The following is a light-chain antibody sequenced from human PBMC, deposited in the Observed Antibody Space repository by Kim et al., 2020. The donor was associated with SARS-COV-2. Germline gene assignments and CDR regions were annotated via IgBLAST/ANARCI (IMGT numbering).Light chain of an antibody. CDR1: NIGSTS. J-gene: IGLJ2*01. V-gene: IGLV3-21*04. Sequence: VSVTPEKPASITGGGKNIGSTSVRWYKQKPGQAPVLFIYYDTYRPSGIPERFSGSNSGSTASLTISRVEAGDEADYYCQVWDSGVVFGGGTKLTVL. CDR2: YDT. CDR3: QVWDSGVV.